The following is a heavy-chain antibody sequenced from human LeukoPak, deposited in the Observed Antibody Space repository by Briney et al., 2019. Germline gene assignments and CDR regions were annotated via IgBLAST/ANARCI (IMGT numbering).Heavy chain of an antibody. Sequence: GGSLRLSCAASGFTFSSYSMNWVRQAPGKGLEWVSSISSSSSYICYADSVKGRFTISRDNAKNSLYLQMNSLRAEDTAVYYCARDRWLVRYRYFDYWGQGTLVTVSS. J-gene: IGHJ4*02. CDR3: ARDRWLVRYRYFDY. CDR1: GFTFSSYS. CDR2: ISSSSSYI. V-gene: IGHV3-21*01. D-gene: IGHD6-19*01.